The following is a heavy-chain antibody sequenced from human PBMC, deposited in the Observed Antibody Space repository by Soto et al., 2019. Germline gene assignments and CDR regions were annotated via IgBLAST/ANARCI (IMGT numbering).Heavy chain of an antibody. V-gene: IGHV3-21*01. Sequence: PGGSLRLSCAASGFTFSSYSMNWVRQAPGKGLEWVSSISSSSSYIYYADSVKGRFTISRDNAKNSLYLQMNSLRAEDTAVYYFAIELMRWTEILTGYPDYGEDWGQGTQVTVSS. J-gene: IGHJ4*02. CDR2: ISSSSSYI. CDR1: GFTFSSYS. CDR3: AIELMRWTEILTGYPDYGED. D-gene: IGHD3-9*01.